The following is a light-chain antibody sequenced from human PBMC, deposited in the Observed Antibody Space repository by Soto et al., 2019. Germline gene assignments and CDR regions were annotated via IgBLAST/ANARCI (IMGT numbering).Light chain of an antibody. CDR2: GAS. V-gene: IGKV3-20*01. J-gene: IGKJ4*01. Sequence: EMVFTQSPCTLSLSQFERSTLSCRTSQTVSSSYFAWYQQKPGQAPRLLIYGASSRATGIPDRFSGSGSGTDFTLSISSLQPEDFATYYCQQSYSGPLTFGGGTKVDIK. CDR3: QQSYSGPLT. CDR1: QTVSSSY.